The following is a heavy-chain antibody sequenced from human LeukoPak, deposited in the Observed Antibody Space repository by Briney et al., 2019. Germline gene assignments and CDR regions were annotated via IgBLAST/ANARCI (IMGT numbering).Heavy chain of an antibody. Sequence: TXSXTCXVXGGSISSYYWSWIRQPPGKGLEWIGYIYYSGSTNYNPSLKSRVTISGVTSNNQFSLKLSSVTAADTAVYYCARRTGEHFDYWGQGTLVTVSS. CDR3: ARRTGEHFDY. CDR1: GGSISSYY. V-gene: IGHV4-59*01. CDR2: IYYSGST. J-gene: IGHJ4*02. D-gene: IGHD7-27*01.